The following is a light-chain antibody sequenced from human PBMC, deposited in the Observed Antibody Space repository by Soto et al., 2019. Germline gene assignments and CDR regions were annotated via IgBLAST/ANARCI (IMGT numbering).Light chain of an antibody. Sequence: EIVLTQSPGTLSLSPRERATLSCRASQSVRSSYLAWYQQKPGQAPRLLIYGAYNRATAIPDRFSGSGSGTDFTLTISRLEPDDFAVYYCQQYDTSPYTFGQGTKLEIK. V-gene: IGKV3-20*01. CDR3: QQYDTSPYT. J-gene: IGKJ2*01. CDR1: QSVRSSY. CDR2: GAY.